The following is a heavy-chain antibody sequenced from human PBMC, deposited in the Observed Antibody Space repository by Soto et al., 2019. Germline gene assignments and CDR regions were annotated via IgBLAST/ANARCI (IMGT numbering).Heavy chain of an antibody. V-gene: IGHV3-23*01. Sequence: GGSLRLPFPASGFTFSSYPMSWVRQAPGKGLEWVSAISGSGGSTYYADSVKGRFTISRDNSKNTLYLQMNSLRAEDTAVYYCAKDLRYSSSWYWFGYWGQGTLVTVSS. CDR2: ISGSGGST. J-gene: IGHJ5*01. D-gene: IGHD6-13*01. CDR3: AKDLRYSSSWYWFGY. CDR1: GFTFSSYP.